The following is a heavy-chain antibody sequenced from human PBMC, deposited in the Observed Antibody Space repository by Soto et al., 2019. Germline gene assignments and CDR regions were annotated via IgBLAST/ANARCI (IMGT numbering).Heavy chain of an antibody. CDR1: GFTFNSYA. V-gene: IGHV3-23*01. CDR3: AKDPPKDDILTGYYIDAFDI. J-gene: IGHJ3*02. CDR2: ISGSGGST. D-gene: IGHD3-9*01. Sequence: EVQLLESGGGLVQPGGSLRLSCAASGFTFNSYAMSWVRQAPGKGLEWVSAISGSGGSTYYADSVKGRFTISRDNSKNTLYLQMNSLRAEDTAVYYCAKDPPKDDILTGYYIDAFDIWGQGTMVTVSS.